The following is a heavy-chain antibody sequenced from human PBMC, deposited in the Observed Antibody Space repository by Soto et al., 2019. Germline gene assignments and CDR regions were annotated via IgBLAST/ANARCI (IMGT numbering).Heavy chain of an antibody. J-gene: IGHJ4*02. D-gene: IGHD5-12*01. V-gene: IGHV3-30*03. CDR1: GFTFSSYG. CDR3: ARSVFIHVDVGAPPPDS. Sequence: GGSLRLSCAASGFTFSSYGMHWVRQAPDKGLEWVALISYDGRNEYYADSVKGRFTISRDNSKNTVNLQMNSLRGDDTAVYYCARSVFIHVDVGAPPPDSWGQGTLVTVSS. CDR2: ISYDGRNE.